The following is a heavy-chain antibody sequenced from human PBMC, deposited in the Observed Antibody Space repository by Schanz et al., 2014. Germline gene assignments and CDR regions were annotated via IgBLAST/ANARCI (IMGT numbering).Heavy chain of an antibody. D-gene: IGHD1-26*01. CDR2: INPNSGGT. J-gene: IGHJ4*02. CDR1: GYTFTGYY. V-gene: IGHV1-2*02. CDR3: ARDRDQWDGNFCDF. Sequence: QVQLLQSGAEVKKPGASVKVSCKASGYTFTGYYMHWVRQAPGQGLEWMGRINPNSGGTNYAQKFQGRVTMTTDPSTSTVYMELRSLRSDDTAVYYCARDRDQWDGNFCDFWGQGTLVTVSS.